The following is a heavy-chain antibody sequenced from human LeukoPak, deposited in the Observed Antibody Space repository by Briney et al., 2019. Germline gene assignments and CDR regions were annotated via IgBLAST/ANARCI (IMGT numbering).Heavy chain of an antibody. D-gene: IGHD3-3*01. CDR3: ASAWGRSSLPTIFGVVTYAFDI. CDR1: GYSISSGYY. Sequence: KASETLSLTCTVSGYSISSGYYWGWIRQPPGKGLEWIGSIYHSGSTYYNPSLKSRVTISVDTSKNQFSLKLSSVTAADTAVYYCASAWGRSSLPTIFGVVTYAFDIWGQGTMVTVSS. V-gene: IGHV4-38-2*02. CDR2: IYHSGST. J-gene: IGHJ3*02.